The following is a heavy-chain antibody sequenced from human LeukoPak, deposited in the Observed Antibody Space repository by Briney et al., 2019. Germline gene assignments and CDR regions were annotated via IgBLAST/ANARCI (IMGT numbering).Heavy chain of an antibody. J-gene: IGHJ4*02. CDR2: IYYSGST. CDR3: ASSSGHSGYASHNFDY. V-gene: IGHV4-39*01. D-gene: IGHD5-12*01. CDR1: VGSISSSSYY. Sequence: PSETLSLTCTVSVGSISSSSYYWGWSRQPPGKGLEWLGSIYYSGSTYYNPYLKSRVTISVDTSKNQFSLKLSSVTAADTAVYYCASSSGHSGYASHNFDYWGQGTLVTVSS.